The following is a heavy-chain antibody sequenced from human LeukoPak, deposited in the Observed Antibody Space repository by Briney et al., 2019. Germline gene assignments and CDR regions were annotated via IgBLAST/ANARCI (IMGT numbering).Heavy chain of an antibody. CDR3: AKLGYCSSTSCYAPY. CDR1: GFTFSSYG. CDR2: ISYDGSNK. J-gene: IGHJ4*02. D-gene: IGHD2-2*01. Sequence: GGSLRLSCAASGFTFSSYGMHWVRQAPGKGLEWVAVISYDGSNKYYADSVKGRFTISRDNSKNTLYLQMNSLRAEDTAVYYCAKLGYCSSTSCYAPYWGQGTLVTVSS. V-gene: IGHV3-30*18.